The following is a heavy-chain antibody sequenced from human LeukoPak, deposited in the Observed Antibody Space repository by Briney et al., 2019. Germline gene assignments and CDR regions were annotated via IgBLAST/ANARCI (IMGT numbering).Heavy chain of an antibody. D-gene: IGHD2-15*01. CDR2: INLSGNT. CDR3: ARVSGGGNYLDY. J-gene: IGHJ4*02. V-gene: IGHV4-34*01. CDR1: GVSFSGYY. Sequence: ASETLSLTCTVYGVSFSGYYWSWIRQPPGKGLEWIGEINLSGNTNYNPSLKSRVTISVDTSKNQFSLKLSSVTAADTAVSYCARVSGGGNYLDYWGQGTLVTVSS.